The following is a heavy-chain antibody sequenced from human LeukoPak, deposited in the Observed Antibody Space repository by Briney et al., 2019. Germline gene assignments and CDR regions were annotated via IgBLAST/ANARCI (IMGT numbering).Heavy chain of an antibody. J-gene: IGHJ4*02. CDR2: VNPNSGGT. Sequence: ASVKVSFNASGYTFTGYYMHWLRQAPGQGLELMGRVNPNSGGTNNAQKLQGRATMTRDTSISTDYMELSRLRSDATAVYYCARLVVPAAIPDYWGQGTLVTVSS. D-gene: IGHD2-2*01. CDR3: ARLVVPAAIPDY. V-gene: IGHV1-2*06. CDR1: GYTFTGYY.